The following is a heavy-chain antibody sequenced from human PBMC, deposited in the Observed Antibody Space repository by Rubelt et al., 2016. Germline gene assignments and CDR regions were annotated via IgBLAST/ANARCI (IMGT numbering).Heavy chain of an antibody. Sequence: QLQLQESGPGLVKPSETLSLTCTVSGASISSNSYYWGWVRQPPGKGLEWIGSIYYRGSTYYNPSLKCRVTISGDTSKNQFSLKGSSVTAADTAVYYCARIGVAAAEYFEHWGQGTLVIVSS. CDR1: GASISSNSYY. J-gene: IGHJ1*01. CDR3: ARIGVAAAEYFEH. V-gene: IGHV4-39*07. CDR2: IYYRGST. D-gene: IGHD6-19*01.